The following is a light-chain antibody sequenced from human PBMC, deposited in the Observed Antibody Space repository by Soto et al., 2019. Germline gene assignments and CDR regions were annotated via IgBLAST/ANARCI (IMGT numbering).Light chain of an antibody. J-gene: IGLJ2*01. CDR3: QSADSSGTVV. Sequence: SYELTQPPSVSVSPGQKARITCSGDALPKQYAYWYQQKPGQAPVLVIYKDSERPSGIPERFSGSSSGTTVTLTISGVQAEDEADYYCQSADSSGTVVFCGGTKLTVL. V-gene: IGLV3-25*03. CDR1: ALPKQY. CDR2: KDS.